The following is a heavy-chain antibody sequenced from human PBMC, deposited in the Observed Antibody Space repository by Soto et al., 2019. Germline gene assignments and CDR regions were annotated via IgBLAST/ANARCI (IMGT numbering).Heavy chain of an antibody. CDR3: ARGGGLGYCISTSCYFAFYGMDV. V-gene: IGHV1-18*01. D-gene: IGHD2-2*01. CDR2: ISAYNGNT. CDR1: GYTFTSYG. Sequence: VASVKVSCKASGYTFTSYGISWVRQAPGQGLEWMGWISAYNGNTNYAQKLQGRVTMTTDTSTSTAYMELRSLRSDDTAVYYCARGGGLGYCISTSCYFAFYGMDVWGQGTTVTVSS. J-gene: IGHJ6*02.